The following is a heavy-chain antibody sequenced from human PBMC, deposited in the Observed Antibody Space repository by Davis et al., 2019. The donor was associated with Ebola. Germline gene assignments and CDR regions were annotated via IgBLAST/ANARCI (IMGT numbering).Heavy chain of an antibody. CDR1: GFTFSSYT. D-gene: IGHD3-22*01. Sequence: GESLKISCVASGFTFSSYTMNWVRQAPGKGLEWLSYISSSSLTTYSADSVKGRFTVSRDNAKNSLYLEMNSLRGEDTAVYYCAKDFRAATMIVVVIGDAFDIWGQGALVTVSS. CDR2: ISSSSLTT. V-gene: IGHV3-48*01. CDR3: AKDFRAATMIVVVIGDAFDI. J-gene: IGHJ3*02.